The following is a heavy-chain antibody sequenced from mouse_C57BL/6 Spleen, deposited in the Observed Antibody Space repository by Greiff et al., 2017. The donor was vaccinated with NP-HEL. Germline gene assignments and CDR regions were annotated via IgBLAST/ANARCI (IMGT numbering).Heavy chain of an antibody. J-gene: IGHJ4*01. CDR1: GFTFSSYA. CDR2: ISSGGDYI. V-gene: IGHV5-9-1*02. CDR3: TRDQKDYYAMDY. Sequence: EVQRVESGEGLVKPGGSLKLSCAASGFTFSSYAMSWVRQTPEKRLEWVAYISSGGDYIYYADTVKGRFTISRDNARNTLYLQMSSLKSEDTAMYYCTRDQKDYYAMDYWGQGTSVTVSS.